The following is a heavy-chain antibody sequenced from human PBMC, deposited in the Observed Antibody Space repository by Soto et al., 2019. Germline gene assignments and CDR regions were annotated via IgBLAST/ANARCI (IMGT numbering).Heavy chain of an antibody. CDR3: ARRCGYSFDY. CDR1: GGSISSGGYS. V-gene: IGHV4-30-2*01. J-gene: IGHJ4*02. Sequence: SETLSLTCAVSGGSISSGGYSWSWFRQPPGKGLEWIGYIYHSGSTNYNPSLKSRVTISVDTSKNQFSLKLSSVTAADTAVYYCARRCGYSFDYWGQGTLVTVSS. CDR2: IYHSGST. D-gene: IGHD1-1*01.